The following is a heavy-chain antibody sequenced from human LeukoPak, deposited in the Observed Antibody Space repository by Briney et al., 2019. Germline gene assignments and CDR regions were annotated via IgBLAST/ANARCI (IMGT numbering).Heavy chain of an antibody. CDR1: GFTFSSYA. Sequence: GGSLRLSCAASGFTFSSYAMSWVRQAPGKGLEWGSAISGSGGSTYYADSVKGRFTISRDNSRNTLYLQLNSLRAEDTAVYYCAKDAHDSSGYYRLVVWGQGTLVTVSS. CDR2: ISGSGGST. J-gene: IGHJ4*02. V-gene: IGHV3-23*01. CDR3: AKDAHDSSGYYRLVV. D-gene: IGHD3-22*01.